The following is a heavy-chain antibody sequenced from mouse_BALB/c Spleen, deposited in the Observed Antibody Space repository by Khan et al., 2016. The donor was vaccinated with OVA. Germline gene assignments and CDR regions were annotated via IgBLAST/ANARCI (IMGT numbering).Heavy chain of an antibody. V-gene: IGHV5-6-3*01. J-gene: IGHJ2*01. D-gene: IGHD2-12*01. CDR3: ARSAI. CDR1: RFTISSYG. CDR2: IDSYGGST. Sequence: EVELVESGGGLVQPGGSLKLSCAASRFTISSYGMSSVRQTPDKRLELVATIDSYGGSTEYPDSVKRRFTLSGDNAKNALYLQMRNLKSEDTARYYCARSAIWGQGTTLTVSS.